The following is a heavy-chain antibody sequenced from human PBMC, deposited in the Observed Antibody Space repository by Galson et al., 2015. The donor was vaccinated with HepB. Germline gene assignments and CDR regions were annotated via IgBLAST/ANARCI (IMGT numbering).Heavy chain of an antibody. Sequence: QSGAEVKKPGPSVKVSCKASGSTFTSYGISWVRQAPGQGLEWMGWISAYNGNTNYAQKLQGRVTMTTDTSTSTAYMELRSLRSDDTAVYYCARDCLLFLDTAMVGFDPWGQGTLVTVSS. V-gene: IGHV1-18*01. CDR2: ISAYNGNT. CDR1: GSTFTSYG. J-gene: IGHJ5*02. CDR3: ARDCLLFLDTAMVGFDP. D-gene: IGHD5-18*01.